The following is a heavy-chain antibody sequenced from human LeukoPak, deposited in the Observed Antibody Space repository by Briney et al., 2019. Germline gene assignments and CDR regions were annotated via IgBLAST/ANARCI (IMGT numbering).Heavy chain of an antibody. D-gene: IGHD2-15*01. CDR3: VRIGYCSGGGCQGRDWFDP. CDR1: GFTFCSYI. V-gene: IGHV3-21*01. J-gene: IGHJ5*02. CDR2: LSSSRSYI. Sequence: GGSLRLSCAASGFTFCSYIMIWVRQAPGKGLEGVSTLSSSRSYISYADSVKGRFTISRDNAKNSLYLQLNSLRVEDTAFYYWVRIGYCSGGGCQGRDWFDPWGQGTLVTVSS.